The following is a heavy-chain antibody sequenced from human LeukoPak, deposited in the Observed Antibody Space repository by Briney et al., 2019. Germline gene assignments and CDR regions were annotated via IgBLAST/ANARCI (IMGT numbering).Heavy chain of an antibody. CDR2: ISAYNGNT. D-gene: IGHD3-10*01. J-gene: IGHJ3*02. CDR1: GYTFTSYG. Sequence: ASVKVSCKASGYTFTSYGISWVRQAPGQGLEWMGWISAYNGNTNYAQKLQGRVTMTTDTSTSTAYMELRSLRSDDTAVYYCARDFGAYYYGSGSYRYAFDIWGQGTMVTVSS. CDR3: ARDFGAYYYGSGSYRYAFDI. V-gene: IGHV1-18*01.